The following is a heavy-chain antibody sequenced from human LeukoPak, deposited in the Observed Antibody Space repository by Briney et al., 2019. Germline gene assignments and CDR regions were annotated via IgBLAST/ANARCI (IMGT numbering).Heavy chain of an antibody. D-gene: IGHD5-12*01. CDR3: ARGVDRTHSVYFDY. CDR1: GGSFSGYY. CDR2: INHSGST. Sequence: SETLSLTCAVYGGSFSGYYWSWIRQPPGKGLEWIGEINHSGSTNYNPSLKSRVTISVDTSKNQFSLKLSSVTAADTAVYYCARGVDRTHSVYFDYWGQGTLVTVSS. J-gene: IGHJ4*02. V-gene: IGHV4-34*01.